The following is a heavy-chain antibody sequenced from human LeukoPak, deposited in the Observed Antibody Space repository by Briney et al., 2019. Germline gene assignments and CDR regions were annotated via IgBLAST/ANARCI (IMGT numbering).Heavy chain of an antibody. J-gene: IGHJ4*02. D-gene: IGHD6-19*01. V-gene: IGHV3-30*02. CDR1: GFTFSTYA. CDR3: AKDRGSGWYFHY. CDR2: IRYDGSNK. Sequence: GGSLRLSCAASGFTFSTYAMHWVRQAPGKGLEWVAFIRYDGSNKYYADSVKGRFTISRDNSKNTRYLQMNSLRPEDTAVYYCAKDRGSGWYFHYWGQGTLVTVSS.